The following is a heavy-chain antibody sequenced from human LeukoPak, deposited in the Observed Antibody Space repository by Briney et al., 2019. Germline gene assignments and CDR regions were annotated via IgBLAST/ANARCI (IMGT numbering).Heavy chain of an antibody. J-gene: IGHJ4*02. D-gene: IGHD1-14*01. Sequence: GDSLRLSCAASGFTFSDSAMNWVRQAPGKGLEWVSSINNVASHIYYADSVRGRFTISRDNAKNSVSLQMNNLRAEDTAVYYCARPNPAFGYWGQGTLVTVSS. CDR2: INNVASHI. CDR1: GFTFSDSA. V-gene: IGHV3-21*01. CDR3: ARPNPAFGY.